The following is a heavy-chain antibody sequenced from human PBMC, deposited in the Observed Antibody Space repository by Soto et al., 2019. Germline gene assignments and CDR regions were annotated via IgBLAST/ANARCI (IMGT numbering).Heavy chain of an antibody. CDR3: ARGGNLNYWSYYDS. V-gene: IGHV1-2*02. J-gene: IGHJ4*02. Sequence: ASVKVSCKASGYTFTGYYLHWVRQAPGQGLEWMGWINPNNGGTNSAQKFQGRVTMTRGTSITTAYMELSRLRPDDTAVYYCARGGNLNYWSYYDSWGQGTLVTVSS. CDR2: INPNNGGT. D-gene: IGHD1-7*01. CDR1: GYTFTGYY.